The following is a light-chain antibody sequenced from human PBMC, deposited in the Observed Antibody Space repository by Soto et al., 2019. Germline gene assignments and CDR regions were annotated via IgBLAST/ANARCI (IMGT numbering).Light chain of an antibody. J-gene: IGKJ1*01. CDR1: QSIGQW. CDR2: KAS. CDR3: QHYDGYFPWT. Sequence: DVQMTQSPSTLSASIGDRVTITCRASQSIGQWLAWFQQKPGKAHTVLISKASSLESGVPSRFSASGSETEFTLTISSLQPDDFAIYYCQHYDGYFPWTFGQGTKVEVK. V-gene: IGKV1-5*03.